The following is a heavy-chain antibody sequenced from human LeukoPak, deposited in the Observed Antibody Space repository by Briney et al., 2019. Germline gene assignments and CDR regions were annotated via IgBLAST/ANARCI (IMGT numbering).Heavy chain of an antibody. CDR3: AREAVRYCGCDCQVDY. D-gene: IGHD2-21*02. Sequence: VSCTASGYIFTDYYIHWVRQAPGQGLEWMGWXNPNSGGTNYAQEFQGRVTMTRDTSITTTYMDLSRLKSDDTAVYYCAREAVRYCGCDCQVDYWGQGTLVTVSS. V-gene: IGHV1-2*02. CDR2: XNPNSGGT. J-gene: IGHJ4*02. CDR1: GYIFTDYY.